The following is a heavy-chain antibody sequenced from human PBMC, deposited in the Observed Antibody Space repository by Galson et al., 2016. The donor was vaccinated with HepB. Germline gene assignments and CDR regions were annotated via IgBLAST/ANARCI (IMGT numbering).Heavy chain of an antibody. Sequence: SLRLSCAASGFTLSSNGMHWVRQAPGKGLDWVAVISYDGSNKHYADSVKGRFTISRDNSKNKLYLQMTSLRPEATAVYYCVGGNCYSEVCVLYYWGQGTLVTVSS. CDR1: GFTLSSNG. D-gene: IGHD2-15*01. V-gene: IGHV3-30*03. CDR2: ISYDGSNK. J-gene: IGHJ4*02. CDR3: VGGNCYSEVCVLYY.